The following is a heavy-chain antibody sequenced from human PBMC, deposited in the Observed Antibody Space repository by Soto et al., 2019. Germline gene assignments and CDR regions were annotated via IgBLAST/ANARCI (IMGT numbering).Heavy chain of an antibody. V-gene: IGHV1-46*03. CDR2: INPSGGST. CDR1: GYTFTSYY. CDR3: AQNGYGDPADYYYMDV. Sequence: QVQLVQSGAEVKKPGASVKVSCKASGYTFTSYYMHWVRQAPGQGLEWMGIINPSGGSTSYAQKFQGRVTKTRDTSTSTGYMELSSLRSEDTAVYYCAQNGYGDPADYYYMDVWGKGTTVTVSS. D-gene: IGHD4-17*01. J-gene: IGHJ6*03.